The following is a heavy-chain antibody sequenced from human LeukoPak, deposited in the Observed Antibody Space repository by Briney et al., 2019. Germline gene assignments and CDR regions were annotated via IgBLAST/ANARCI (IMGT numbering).Heavy chain of an antibody. CDR3: ARGTVTFYYFDY. V-gene: IGHV4-59*01. Sequence: PSETLSLTCTVSGGSISSYYWSWIRQPAGKGLEWIGYIYYSGSTNYNPSLKSRVTISVDTSKNQFSLKLSSVTAADTAVYYCARGTVTFYYFDYWGQGTLVTVSS. J-gene: IGHJ4*02. CDR1: GGSISSYY. CDR2: IYYSGST. D-gene: IGHD4-17*01.